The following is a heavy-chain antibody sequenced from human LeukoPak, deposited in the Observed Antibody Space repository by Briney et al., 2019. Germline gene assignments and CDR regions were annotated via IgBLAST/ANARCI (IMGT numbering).Heavy chain of an antibody. V-gene: IGHV3-30-3*01. D-gene: IGHD3-22*01. J-gene: IGHJ4*02. Sequence: PGGSLRLSCAASGFTFSSYAMSWVRQTPGKGLEWVAFISYDGAVKYYADSVKGRFSISRDNSKNTLSLQMNSLRGDDTAVYYCARDRSGHYSTDYWGQGTLVTVAS. CDR1: GFTFSSYA. CDR3: ARDRSGHYSTDY. CDR2: ISYDGAVK.